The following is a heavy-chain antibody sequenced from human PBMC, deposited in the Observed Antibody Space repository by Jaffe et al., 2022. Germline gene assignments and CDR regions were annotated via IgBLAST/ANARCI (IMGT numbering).Heavy chain of an antibody. Sequence: QVQLQESGPGLVKPSGTLSLTCAVSGGSISSSNWWSWVRQPPGKGLEWIGEIYHSGSTNYNPSLKSRVTISVDKSKNQFSLKLSSVTAADTAVYYCARDHRIAVAGQGDAFDIWGQGTMVTVSS. V-gene: IGHV4-4*02. CDR3: ARDHRIAVAGQGDAFDI. CDR2: IYHSGST. D-gene: IGHD6-19*01. CDR1: GGSISSSNW. J-gene: IGHJ3*02.